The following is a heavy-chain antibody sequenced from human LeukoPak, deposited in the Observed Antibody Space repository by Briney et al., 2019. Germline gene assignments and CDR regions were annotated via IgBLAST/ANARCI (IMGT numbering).Heavy chain of an antibody. CDR1: GGSISSYY. D-gene: IGHD2-15*01. CDR2: IYYSGRP. V-gene: IGHV4-59*01. Sequence: SETLSLTCTVSGGSISSYYWSWIRQPPGKGLEWIGYIYYSGRPNYNPSLKSRVTISVDTSKNQFSLKLSSVTAADTAVYYCARGGSYCSGGSCYLIGWFDPWGQRTLVTVSS. CDR3: ARGGSYCSGGSCYLIGWFDP. J-gene: IGHJ5*02.